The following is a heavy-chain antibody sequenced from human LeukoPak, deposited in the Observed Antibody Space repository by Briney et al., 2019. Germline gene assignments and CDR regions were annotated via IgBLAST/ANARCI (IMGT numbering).Heavy chain of an antibody. CDR1: GYTFTGYY. V-gene: IGHV1-2*06. Sequence: ASVKVSCKASGYTFTGYYMHWVRQAPGQGLEWMGRINPNSGGTNYAQKFQGRVTITRDTSASTAYMELSSLRSEDTAVYYCARDPILWFGELSHSFDPWGQGTLVTVSS. CDR2: INPNSGGT. J-gene: IGHJ5*02. D-gene: IGHD3-10*01. CDR3: ARDPILWFGELSHSFDP.